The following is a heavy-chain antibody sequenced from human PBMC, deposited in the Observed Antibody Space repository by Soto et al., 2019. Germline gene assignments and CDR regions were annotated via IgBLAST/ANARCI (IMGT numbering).Heavy chain of an antibody. D-gene: IGHD6-19*01. CDR2: VSAYNGNI. J-gene: IGHJ6*02. CDR3: AGDGVWDEAVDGSPYYYYYGMDV. Sequence: QIQLVQSAAEVKKPGASVKVSCKASGYTFTSYGINWVRQAPGQGLEWMGWVSAYNGNIKYALSLQHRVTMTTDTSTSTVYMELRRLRSDDTAVYYCAGDGVWDEAVDGSPYYYYYGMDVWGQGTTVTVSS. V-gene: IGHV1-18*01. CDR1: GYTFTSYG.